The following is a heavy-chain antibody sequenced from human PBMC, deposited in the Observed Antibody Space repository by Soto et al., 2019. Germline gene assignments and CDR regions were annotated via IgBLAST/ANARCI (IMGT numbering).Heavy chain of an antibody. CDR1: GGSFIGYY. D-gene: IGHD6-13*01. J-gene: IGHJ4*02. CDR3: ARHEVVAAAAFDC. Sequence: PSETLSLTCAVYGGSFIGYYWGWIRQPTGKGLEWIGSIYYSGSTFSNPSLKSRVTISVDTSKNQFSLKLSSVTAADTAVYYCARHEVVAAAAFDCWGQGTRVTVSS. CDR2: IYYSGST. V-gene: IGHV4-39*01.